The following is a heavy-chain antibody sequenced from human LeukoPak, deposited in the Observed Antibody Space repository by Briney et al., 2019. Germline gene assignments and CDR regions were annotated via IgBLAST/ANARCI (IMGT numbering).Heavy chain of an antibody. Sequence: SETLSLTCAVYGGSFSGYYWSWIRQPPGKGLEWIGEINHSGSTNYNPSLRSRVTISVDTSKNQFSLKLSSVTAADTAVYYCARVDIVVVPAAIYYYYYGMDVWGQGTTVTVSS. CDR3: ARVDIVVVPAAIYYYYYGMDV. CDR2: INHSGST. CDR1: GGSFSGYY. J-gene: IGHJ6*02. D-gene: IGHD2-2*03. V-gene: IGHV4-34*01.